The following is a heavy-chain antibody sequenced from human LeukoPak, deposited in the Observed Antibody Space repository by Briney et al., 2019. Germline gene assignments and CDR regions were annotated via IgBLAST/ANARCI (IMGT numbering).Heavy chain of an antibody. V-gene: IGHV3-33*01. D-gene: IGHD3-22*01. J-gene: IGHJ6*02. CDR3: ARVEYYYDSSGYEAPYGMDV. CDR1: GFTFSSYG. Sequence: GGSLRLSCAASGFTFSSYGMHWVRQAPGKGLEGVAVIWYDGSNKYYADSVKGRFTISRDNSKNTLYLQMNSLRAEDTAVYYCARVEYYYDSSGYEAPYGMDVWGQGTTVTVSS. CDR2: IWYDGSNK.